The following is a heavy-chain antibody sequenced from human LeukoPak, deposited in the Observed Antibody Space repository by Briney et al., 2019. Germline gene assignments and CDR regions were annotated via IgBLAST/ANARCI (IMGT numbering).Heavy chain of an antibody. J-gene: IGHJ6*03. V-gene: IGHV4-61*02. Sequence: SETLSLTCTVSGGSISSSSYYWSWIRQPAGKGLEWIGRIYTSGSTNYNPSLKSRVTISVDTSKNQFSLKLSSVTAADTAVYYCAGGEYSYGSHMDVWGKGTTVTVSS. CDR3: AGGEYSYGSHMDV. D-gene: IGHD5-18*01. CDR2: IYTSGST. CDR1: GGSISSSSYY.